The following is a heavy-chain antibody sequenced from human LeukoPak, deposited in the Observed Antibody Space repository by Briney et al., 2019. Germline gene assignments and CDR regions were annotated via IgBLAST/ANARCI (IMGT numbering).Heavy chain of an antibody. Sequence: PKASVKVSCKASGYTFSSYGISWVRQAPGQGLEWMGWISAYNGNTNYAQKFQGRVTMTTDTSTSTAYMELRSLRSDDTAVYYCAARGRFLEWLPLDYWGQGTLVTVSS. D-gene: IGHD3-3*01. V-gene: IGHV1-18*01. J-gene: IGHJ4*02. CDR2: ISAYNGNT. CDR1: GYTFSSYG. CDR3: AARGRFLEWLPLDY.